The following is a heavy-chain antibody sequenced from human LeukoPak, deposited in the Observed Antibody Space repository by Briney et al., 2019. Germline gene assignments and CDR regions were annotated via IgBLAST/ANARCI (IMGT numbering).Heavy chain of an antibody. Sequence: PGGSLRLSCAASGFTFSSYEMNWARQAPGKGLEWVSYISSSGSTIYYADSVKGRFTISRDNAKNSLYLQMNSLRAEDTAVYYCAREGTSITGTRRGFDPWGQGTLVTVSS. CDR3: AREGTSITGTRRGFDP. CDR2: ISSSGSTI. D-gene: IGHD1-7*01. J-gene: IGHJ5*02. V-gene: IGHV3-48*03. CDR1: GFTFSSYE.